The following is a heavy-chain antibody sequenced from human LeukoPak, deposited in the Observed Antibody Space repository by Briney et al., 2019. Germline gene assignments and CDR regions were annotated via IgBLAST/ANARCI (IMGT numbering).Heavy chain of an antibody. Sequence: SETLSLTCTVSGGSISSSDYYWGWIRQPPGKGLEWIGNIYYTGSTSYNSSLKSRVTISIDTSKNQFSLQLSSVTAADTAVYYCAKGGYDFWSGYQPDYIDYWGQGTLVTVSS. CDR2: IYYTGST. CDR1: GGSISSSDYY. D-gene: IGHD3-3*01. CDR3: AKGGYDFWSGYQPDYIDY. V-gene: IGHV4-39*07. J-gene: IGHJ4*02.